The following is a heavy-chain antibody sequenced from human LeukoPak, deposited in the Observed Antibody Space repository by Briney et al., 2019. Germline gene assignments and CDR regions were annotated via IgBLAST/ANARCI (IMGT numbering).Heavy chain of an antibody. D-gene: IGHD2-21*02. CDR3: ARVLLGDNYYYYYGMDV. Sequence: GASVKVSCKASGGTFSSYAISWVRQAPGQGLEWMGGIIPIFGTANYAQKFQGRVTITADESTSTAYMELSSLRSEDTAVYYCARVLLGDNYYYYYGMDVWGQGTTVTVSS. CDR1: GGTFSSYA. CDR2: IIPIFGTA. J-gene: IGHJ6*02. V-gene: IGHV1-69*13.